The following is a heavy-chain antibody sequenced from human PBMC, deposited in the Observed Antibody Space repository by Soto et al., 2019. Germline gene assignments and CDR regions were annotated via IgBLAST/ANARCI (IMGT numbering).Heavy chain of an antibody. CDR3: ARERITMVRGTYGMDV. CDR1: GYTFTGYY. D-gene: IGHD3-10*01. J-gene: IGHJ6*02. CDR2: INPNSGGT. Sequence: ASVKVSCKASGYTFTGYYMHWVRQAPGQGLEWMGWINPNSGGTNYAQRFQGWVTMTRDTSISTAYMELSRLRSDGTAVYYCARERITMVRGTYGMDVWGQGTTVTVSS. V-gene: IGHV1-2*04.